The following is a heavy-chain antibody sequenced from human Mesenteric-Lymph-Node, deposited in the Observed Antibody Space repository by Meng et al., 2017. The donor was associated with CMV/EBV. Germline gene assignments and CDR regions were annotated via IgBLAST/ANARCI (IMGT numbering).Heavy chain of an antibody. CDR2: INSGNGAT. Sequence: SGWTFTTHAVHWVRQAPGQRLEWMGWINSGNGATKYSERLQDRVTITRDTSASTVYMELNSLKSEDTAVYYCASRPPGYNNYDDPCDYWGRGTLVTVSS. D-gene: IGHD3-9*01. CDR3: ASRPPGYNNYDDPCDY. CDR1: GWTFTTHA. V-gene: IGHV1-3*04. J-gene: IGHJ4*02.